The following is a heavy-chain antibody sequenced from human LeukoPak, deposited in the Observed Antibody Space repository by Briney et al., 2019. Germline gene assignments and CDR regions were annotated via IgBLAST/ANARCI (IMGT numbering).Heavy chain of an antibody. Sequence: PGGSLRLSCAASGFTFSSYAMSWVRQAPGKGLEWVSAISGSGGSTYYADSVKGRFTISRDNSKNTLYLQMNSLRAEDTAVYYCASGLLHEYYDILTGPPLNYWGQGTLVTVSS. CDR3: ASGLLHEYYDILTGPPLNY. CDR2: ISGSGGST. CDR1: GFTFSSYA. D-gene: IGHD3-9*01. V-gene: IGHV3-23*01. J-gene: IGHJ4*02.